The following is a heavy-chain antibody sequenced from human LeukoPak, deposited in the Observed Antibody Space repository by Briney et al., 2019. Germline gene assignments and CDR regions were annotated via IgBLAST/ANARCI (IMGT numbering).Heavy chain of an antibody. V-gene: IGHV1-46*01. CDR1: GYTFTNYY. CDR3: SRPHRSNYDGTFDY. J-gene: IGHJ4*02. Sequence: ASVKVSCKTSGYTFTNYYVRWVRQAPGQGLEWMGIINPSSGSASYPQKFQGRVTMTRDTSTSTVYMEVSSLRSEDTAVYYCSRPHRSNYDGTFDYWGQGSLVTVSS. CDR2: INPSSGSA. D-gene: IGHD4-11*01.